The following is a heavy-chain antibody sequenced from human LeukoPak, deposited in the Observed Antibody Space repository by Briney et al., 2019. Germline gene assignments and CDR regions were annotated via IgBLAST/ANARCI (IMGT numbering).Heavy chain of an antibody. J-gene: IGHJ4*02. CDR3: ANDLGWIQLNLG. CDR1: GFTFRSYA. CDR2: ISGSGGST. V-gene: IGHV3-23*01. D-gene: IGHD5-18*01. Sequence: GGSLRLSCAASGFTFRSYAMSWVRQAAGKGVEGVSAISGSGGSTYYADSVKGRFTISRDNSRNTVYLQMNSLRAEDTAVYYCANDLGWIQLNLGRGQGTLVTVSS.